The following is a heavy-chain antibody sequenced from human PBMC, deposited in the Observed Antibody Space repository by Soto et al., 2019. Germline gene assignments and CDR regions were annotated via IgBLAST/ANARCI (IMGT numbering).Heavy chain of an antibody. Sequence: QVQLVQSGAEVKKPGASVKVSCKASGYTFTSYDINWVRQATGQGLEWMGWMNPNSGNTGYAQKSQGRVTMTRNTSISTAYMELCSLRSEDTAVYYCARGKYCRSTSCYNGYNWFDPWGQGTLVTVSS. CDR2: MNPNSGNT. J-gene: IGHJ5*02. V-gene: IGHV1-8*01. D-gene: IGHD2-2*01. CDR3: ARGKYCRSTSCYNGYNWFDP. CDR1: GYTFTSYD.